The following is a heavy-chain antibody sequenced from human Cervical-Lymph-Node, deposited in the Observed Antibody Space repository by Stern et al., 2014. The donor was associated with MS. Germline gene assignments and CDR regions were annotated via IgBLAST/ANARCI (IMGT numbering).Heavy chain of an antibody. D-gene: IGHD5-18*01. CDR3: ARQSSGGYR. CDR2: ISYSGST. J-gene: IGHJ4*02. Sequence: QVQLQESGPGLVKPSETLSLTCTISGGSVSSGSYYWSWIRQPPGKGLEWIGHISYSGSTNSNPSLKSRVTISVDTSKNQFSLKLSSVTAADTAVYYCARQSSGGYRWGQGTLVTVSS. CDR1: GGSVSSGSYY. V-gene: IGHV4-61*01.